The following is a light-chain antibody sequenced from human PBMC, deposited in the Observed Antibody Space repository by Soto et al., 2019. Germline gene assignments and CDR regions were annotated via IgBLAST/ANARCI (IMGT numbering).Light chain of an antibody. CDR3: QQYNNWPPYT. Sequence: ETVMTQSPVTLSVSPGERATLSCRASQSVAINLAWYQQRPGQAPRLLIYGASTRATGIPARFSGSGSGTDFTLTISSLQSEEFAVYYCQQYNNWPPYTFGQGTKLEIK. J-gene: IGKJ2*01. CDR2: GAS. V-gene: IGKV3-15*01. CDR1: QSVAIN.